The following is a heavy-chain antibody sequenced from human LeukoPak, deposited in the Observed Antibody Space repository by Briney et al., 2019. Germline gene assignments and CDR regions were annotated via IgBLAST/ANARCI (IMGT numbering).Heavy chain of an antibody. CDR1: GYSISSGYY. CDR3: ARPANYDYFDY. D-gene: IGHD3-16*01. Sequence: SETLSLTCAVSGYSISSGYYWGWIRQPPGKGPEWIGSIYHSGSTYYNPSLKSRVTISVDTSKNQFSLKLSSVTAADTAVYYCARPANYDYFDYWGQGTLVTVSS. CDR2: IYHSGST. J-gene: IGHJ4*02. V-gene: IGHV4-38-2*01.